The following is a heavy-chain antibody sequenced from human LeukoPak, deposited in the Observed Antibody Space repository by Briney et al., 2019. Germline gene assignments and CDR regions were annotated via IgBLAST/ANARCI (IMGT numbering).Heavy chain of an antibody. V-gene: IGHV4-34*01. CDR1: GGSFSGYS. CDR3: ARGYCSSTSCYGAAFGI. J-gene: IGHJ3*02. Sequence: PSETLSLTCAVNGGSFSGYSWSWIRQPPGKGLEWIGEINHSGSTKYNPSLKSRVTISVGTSKKQLSLELSSMTAADTAVYYCARGYCSSTSCYGAAFGIWGQGTMVTVSS. CDR2: INHSGST. D-gene: IGHD2-2*01.